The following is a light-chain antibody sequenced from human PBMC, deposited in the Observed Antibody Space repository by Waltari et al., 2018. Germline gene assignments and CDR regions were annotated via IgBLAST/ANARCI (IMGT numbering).Light chain of an antibody. CDR1: ALSKQY. CDR2: KDS. Sequence: SFELTQPPSLSVSPGQTARIPCSGDALSKQYAHWHQQRPGLAPVLVIYKDSERPSGIPERFSGSSSGTTVTLTLSGVQAEDEADYYCQSADSSGSVVFGGGTKLTVL. CDR3: QSADSSGSVV. V-gene: IGLV3-25*03. J-gene: IGLJ2*01.